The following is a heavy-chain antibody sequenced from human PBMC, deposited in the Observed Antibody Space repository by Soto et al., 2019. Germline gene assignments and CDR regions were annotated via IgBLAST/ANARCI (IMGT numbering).Heavy chain of an antibody. Sequence: ASLKVSCKSSGYPFTGYYIHWVRQAPGQGLEWMGWINPNSGGTNYTQKFQGWVTMTRDTSISTAYMELRSLRSDDTAVYYCARGPPSSWYEYNWFDPWGQGTLVTVSS. CDR3: ARGPPSSWYEYNWFDP. CDR1: GYPFTGYY. D-gene: IGHD6-13*01. J-gene: IGHJ5*02. V-gene: IGHV1-2*04. CDR2: INPNSGGT.